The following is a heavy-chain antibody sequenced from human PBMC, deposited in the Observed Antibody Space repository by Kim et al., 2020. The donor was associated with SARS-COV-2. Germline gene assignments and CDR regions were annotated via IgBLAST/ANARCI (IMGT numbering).Heavy chain of an antibody. J-gene: IGHJ3*02. CDR1: GFTFSSYA. V-gene: IGHV3-64D*06. Sequence: GGSLRLSCSASGFTFSSYAMHWVRQAPGKGLEYVSAISSNGGSTYYADSVKGRFTISRDNSKNTLYLQMSSLRAEDTAVYYCVKGRGPFRLPSWDDAFDIWGQVTMVTVSS. CDR3: VKGRGPFRLPSWDDAFDI. CDR2: ISSNGGST. D-gene: IGHD1-26*01.